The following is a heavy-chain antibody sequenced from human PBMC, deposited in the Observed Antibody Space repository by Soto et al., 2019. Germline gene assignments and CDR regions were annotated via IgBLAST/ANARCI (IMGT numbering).Heavy chain of an antibody. V-gene: IGHV1-58*01. CDR2: IVVGSGNT. D-gene: IGHD3-3*01. CDR3: ARDYNDFWSGHFDY. CDR1: GFTFTSSA. J-gene: IGHJ4*02. Sequence: VKVSCKASGFTFTSSAVQWVRQARGQRLEWIGWIVVGSGNTNYAQKFQERVTITRDMSTSTAYMELSSLRVEDTAVYYCARDYNDFWSGHFDYWGQGALVTVSS.